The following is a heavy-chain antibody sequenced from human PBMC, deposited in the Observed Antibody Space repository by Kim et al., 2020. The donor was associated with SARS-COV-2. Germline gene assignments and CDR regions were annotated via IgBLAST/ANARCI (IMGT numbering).Heavy chain of an antibody. CDR3: ARPLYGGPSDAFNI. Sequence: SETLSLTCTVSGGSVSRSTYYWGWFRQPPGKGLEYIGSISYSGTSYYNPSLESRVLVSVDTSKNQFSLNLSSLTAAYTAVYYCARPLYGGPSDAFNIWG. J-gene: IGHJ3*02. V-gene: IGHV4-39*07. CDR1: GGSVSRSTYY. D-gene: IGHD4-17*01. CDR2: ISYSGTS.